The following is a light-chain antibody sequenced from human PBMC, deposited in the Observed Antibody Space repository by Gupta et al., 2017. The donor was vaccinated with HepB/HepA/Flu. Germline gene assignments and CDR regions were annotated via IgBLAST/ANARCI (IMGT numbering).Light chain of an antibody. CDR3: QQYGGSPPRYT. V-gene: IGKV3-20*01. CDR2: GAS. Sequence: EIVLTQSPGTLSLSPGERATLSCRASQSVSSAYVAWYQQKPGQAPRLLIYGASSRATGIPDRFSGSGSGTDFTLTINRLEPEDFALYYCQQYGGSPPRYTFGQGTKLEIK. J-gene: IGKJ2*01. CDR1: QSVSSAY.